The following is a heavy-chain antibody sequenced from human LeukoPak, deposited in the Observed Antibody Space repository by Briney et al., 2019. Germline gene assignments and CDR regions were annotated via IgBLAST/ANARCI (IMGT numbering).Heavy chain of an antibody. CDR3: AKPGYSGYDLRYYFDY. Sequence: GGSLRLSCAASGFTFISYAMSRVRQAPGKGLEWVSAISGSGGSTYYADSVKGRFTISRDNAKNTLYLQMNSLRAEDTAVYYCAKPGYSGYDLRYYFDYWGQGTLVTVSS. V-gene: IGHV3-23*01. J-gene: IGHJ4*02. D-gene: IGHD5-12*01. CDR2: ISGSGGST. CDR1: GFTFISYA.